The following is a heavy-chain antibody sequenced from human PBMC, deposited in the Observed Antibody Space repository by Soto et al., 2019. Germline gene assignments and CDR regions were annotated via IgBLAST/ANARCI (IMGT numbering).Heavy chain of an antibody. CDR2: IFPSDSDT. D-gene: IGHD3-22*01. V-gene: IGHV5-51*01. CDR3: ARKDKSGYFNWFDP. J-gene: IGHJ5*02. CDR1: GYRFTSYW. Sequence: GESLKISCRTSGYRFTSYWIAWVRQMPGKGLEWMGIIFPSDSDTRYSPSFQGQVTISADRPTSTVFLQWASLKASDTAVYFCARKDKSGYFNWFDPWGQGTLVTVSS.